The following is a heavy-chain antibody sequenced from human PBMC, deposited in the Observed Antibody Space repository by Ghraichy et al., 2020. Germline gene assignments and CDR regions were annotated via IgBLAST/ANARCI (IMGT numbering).Heavy chain of an antibody. CDR3: ARGGRHILTGYWDRWFSWFDP. CDR2: INHSGST. J-gene: IGHJ5*02. V-gene: IGHV4-34*01. CDR1: GGSFSGYY. D-gene: IGHD3-9*01. Sequence: SQTLSLTCAVYGGSFSGYYWSWIRQPPGKGLEWIGEINHSGSTNYNPSLKSRVTISVDTSKNQFSLKLSSVTAADTAVYYCARGGRHILTGYWDRWFSWFDPWGQGTLVTVSS.